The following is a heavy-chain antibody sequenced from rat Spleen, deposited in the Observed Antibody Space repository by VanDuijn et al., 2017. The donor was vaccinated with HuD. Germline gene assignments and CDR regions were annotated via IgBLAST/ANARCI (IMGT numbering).Heavy chain of an antibody. Sequence: EVQLVESGGGLVQPGRSLKLSCAASGFTFSNYYMAWIRQAPGQGLEWVASITSSGGTTYYPDSVKGRFTISRDNAKSTLYLQMDSLRSEDTATYYCARLDYPGVTDLDYWGPGTMVTVSS. J-gene: IGHJ1*01. CDR2: ITSSGGTT. D-gene: IGHD1-4*01. V-gene: IGHV5S23*01. CDR3: ARLDYPGVTDLDY. CDR1: GFTFSNYY.